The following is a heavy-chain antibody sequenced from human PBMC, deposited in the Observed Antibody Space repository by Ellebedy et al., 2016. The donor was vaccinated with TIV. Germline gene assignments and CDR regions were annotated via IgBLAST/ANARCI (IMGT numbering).Heavy chain of an antibody. CDR2: ISAYHGNT. J-gene: IGHJ3*02. V-gene: IGHV1-18*01. D-gene: IGHD2-15*01. CDR1: GGTFSRYA. Sequence: ASVQVSCKASGGTFSRYAISWVRQAPGQGIEWPGWISAYHGNTNYAQKPQGRVTMTTDTSTSTAYMELRSLRSDDPAVYYCARVLGYCSGGSCYSDDAFDIWGQGTMVTVSS. CDR3: ARVLGYCSGGSCYSDDAFDI.